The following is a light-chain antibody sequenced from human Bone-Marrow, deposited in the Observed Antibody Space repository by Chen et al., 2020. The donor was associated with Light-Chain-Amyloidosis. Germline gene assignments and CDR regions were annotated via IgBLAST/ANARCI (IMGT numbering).Light chain of an antibody. J-gene: IGLJ2*01. V-gene: IGLV3-1*01. CDR1: RLADKS. Sequence: SYELTQPPSVSVSPGQTASITCSGDRLADKSASWYQKRPGQAPVLVIYEDNRRPSGVPERVSGSTSGNTATLTISGAQAMDEAEYYCQAWDSSTGNVAFGGGTKLTVL. CDR2: EDN. CDR3: QAWDSSTGNVA.